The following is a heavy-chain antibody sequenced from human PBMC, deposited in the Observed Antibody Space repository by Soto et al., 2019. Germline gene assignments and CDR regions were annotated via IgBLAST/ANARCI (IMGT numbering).Heavy chain of an antibody. CDR3: ARVRLMATAGTARHYFGLDV. CDR2: IYYSGNT. Sequence: LSLTCTVSGGSIRSGGYYWSWVRQNPRRGLEWIGNIYYSGNTYYNPSLKSRLTISVDTSKNQFSLNLSSVTAADTAVYYCARVRLMATAGTARHYFGLDVWGQGTTVTVSS. V-gene: IGHV4-31*03. D-gene: IGHD5-18*01. J-gene: IGHJ6*02. CDR1: GGSIRSGGYY.